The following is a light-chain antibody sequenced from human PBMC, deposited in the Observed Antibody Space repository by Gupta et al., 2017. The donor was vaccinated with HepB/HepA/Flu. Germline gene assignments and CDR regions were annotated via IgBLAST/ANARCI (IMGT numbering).Light chain of an antibody. CDR1: QSVNSN. Sequence: ATLSVSPGERATLSCRASQSVNSNLAWYQQKPGQAPRLLIFGASTRAAAIPARFSGSGSGTEFTITISRLQSEDFAIYYCHQYNDWPRTFGQGTKVEIK. CDR2: GAS. CDR3: HQYNDWPRT. J-gene: IGKJ1*01. V-gene: IGKV3-15*01.